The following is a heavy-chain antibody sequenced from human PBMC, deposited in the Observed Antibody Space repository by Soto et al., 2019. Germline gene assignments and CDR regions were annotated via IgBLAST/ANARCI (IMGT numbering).Heavy chain of an antibody. Sequence: QVQLQQWGAGLLKPSETLSLTCAVYGGSFSGYYWSWIRQPPGKGLEWIGEINHSGSTNYNPSLKSRVTISVDTSKNQFSLKLSSVTAADTAVYYCARTDIYRWYFDLWGRGTLVTVSS. CDR3: ARTDIYRWYFDL. CDR2: INHSGST. D-gene: IGHD2-15*01. J-gene: IGHJ2*01. V-gene: IGHV4-34*01. CDR1: GGSFSGYY.